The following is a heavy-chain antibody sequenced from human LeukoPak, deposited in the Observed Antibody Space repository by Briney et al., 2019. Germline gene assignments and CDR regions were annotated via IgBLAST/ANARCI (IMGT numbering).Heavy chain of an antibody. CDR3: ARGGGLDV. Sequence: PGGSLRLPSAAAGFTFRSYAMNWARQAPGKGLEWVASINHNGNVNYYVDSVKGRFTISRDNAKNSLYLQMSNLRAEDTAVYFCARGGGLDVWGQGATVTVSS. CDR1: GFTFRSYA. CDR2: INHNGNVN. J-gene: IGHJ6*02. V-gene: IGHV3-7*03. D-gene: IGHD3-16*01.